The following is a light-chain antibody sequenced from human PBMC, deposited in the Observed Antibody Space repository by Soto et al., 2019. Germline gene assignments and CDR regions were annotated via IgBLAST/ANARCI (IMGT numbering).Light chain of an antibody. CDR2: EAS. Sequence: AIQLTQSPSSLSASVGDRVTITCRASQGIRSSLAWFQQKAGNPPKVLIYEASVLETGVSSRFSGSGSGTDFTLSISRLQPEDFATYYCQQFNSYPWTFGQGTTGEVK. CDR3: QQFNSYPWT. V-gene: IGKV1-13*02. J-gene: IGKJ1*01. CDR1: QGIRSS.